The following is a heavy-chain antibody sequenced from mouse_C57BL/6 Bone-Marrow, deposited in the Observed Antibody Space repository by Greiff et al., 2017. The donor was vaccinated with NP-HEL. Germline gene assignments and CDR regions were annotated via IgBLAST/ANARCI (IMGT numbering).Heavy chain of an antibody. CDR1: GFTFSSYA. CDR2: ISAGGSYT. CDR3: ARDPTGAARDY. V-gene: IGHV5-4*01. J-gene: IGHJ4*01. Sequence: EVMLVESGGGLVKPGGSLKLSCAASGFTFSSYAMSWVRQTPEQRLEWVATISAGGSYTYYPDNVKGRFTISRDNAKNNLYLQVSHLKSEDTDMYYCARDPTGAARDYWGQGTTVTVSS. D-gene: IGHD1-1*01.